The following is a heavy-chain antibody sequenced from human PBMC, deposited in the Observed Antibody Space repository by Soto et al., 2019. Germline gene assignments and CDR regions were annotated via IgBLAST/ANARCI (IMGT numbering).Heavy chain of an antibody. CDR2: IIPIFNST. CDR3: AREGRGKKAGYNGLVSLGY. Sequence: GASVKVSCKVSGSRFSNYFMSWVREAPGHGLEWLGRIIPIFNSTKYAQSFQGRVTITADKSTSTASLELSSLRSDDTAVYYCAREGRGKKAGYNGLVSLGYWGQGTPVTVSS. J-gene: IGHJ4*02. CDR1: GSRFSNYF. V-gene: IGHV1-69*06. D-gene: IGHD2-2*02.